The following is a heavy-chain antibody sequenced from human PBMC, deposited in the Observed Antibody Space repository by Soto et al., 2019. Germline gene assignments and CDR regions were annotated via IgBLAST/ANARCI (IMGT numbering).Heavy chain of an antibody. V-gene: IGHV3-33*01. Sequence: GGSLRLSCAASGFTFSGYGIHWVRQAQGKGLEWVAVIWYDGSNKYYADSVKGRFTISRDNSKNTLYLQMNSLRAEDTAVYYCARGRDTNYYYYYMDTWGKWTTVTVSS. CDR3: ARGRDTNYYYYYMDT. J-gene: IGHJ6*03. CDR2: IWYDGSNK. D-gene: IGHD5-18*01. CDR1: GFTFSGYG.